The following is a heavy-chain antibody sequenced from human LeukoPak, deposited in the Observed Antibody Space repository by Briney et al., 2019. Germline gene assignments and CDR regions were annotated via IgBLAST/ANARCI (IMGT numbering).Heavy chain of an antibody. V-gene: IGHV1-18*01. Sequence: ASVTVSCKASGYTFTSYGISWVRQAPGQGLEWMGWISAYNGNTNYAQKLQGRVTMTTDTSTSTAYMELRSLRSDDTAVYYCARGTGEQQLVYHFDYWGQGTLVTVSS. CDR1: GYTFTSYG. CDR2: ISAYNGNT. J-gene: IGHJ4*02. D-gene: IGHD6-13*01. CDR3: ARGTGEQQLVYHFDY.